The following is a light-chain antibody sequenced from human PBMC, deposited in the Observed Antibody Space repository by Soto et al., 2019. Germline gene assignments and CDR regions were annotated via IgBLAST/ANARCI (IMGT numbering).Light chain of an antibody. CDR2: GNS. Sequence: QLVLTQPPSVSGAPGQRVTISCTGSSSNIGAGYDVHWYQQLPGTAPKLLIYGNSNRPSGVPDRFSGSKSGTSASLAITGLQAEDEADYYCQSYDSSLSGSEWVFGGGTKVTVL. CDR1: SSNIGAGYD. V-gene: IGLV1-40*01. J-gene: IGLJ3*02. CDR3: QSYDSSLSGSEWV.